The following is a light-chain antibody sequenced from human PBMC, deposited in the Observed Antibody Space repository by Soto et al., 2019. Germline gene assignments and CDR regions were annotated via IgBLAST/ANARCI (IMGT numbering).Light chain of an antibody. CDR3: MQALQTPRT. Sequence: DIVITQSPLSLPVTPGEPASISCRSSQSLLYSNGYNYLDWYLQKPGQSPQLLIYLGSNRASGVPDRFSGSASGTDFTLKISRVEAEDVGVYYCMQALQTPRTFGQGTKVEIK. CDR2: LGS. J-gene: IGKJ1*01. CDR1: QSLLYSNGYNY. V-gene: IGKV2-28*01.